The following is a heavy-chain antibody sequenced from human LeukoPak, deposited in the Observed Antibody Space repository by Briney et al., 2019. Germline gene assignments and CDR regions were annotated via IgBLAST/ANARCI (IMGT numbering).Heavy chain of an antibody. CDR2: ISKSGSTI. V-gene: IGHV3-11*04. CDR1: GFSFTDYS. J-gene: IGHJ6*03. D-gene: IGHD5-12*01. Sequence: GGSLRLSCAASGFSFTDYSMSWIRQAPGKGLEWVSYISKSGSTIYYADSVKGRFTISRDNAKKSPYLQMNSLRAEDTAVYYCAREEATIMWINYYYMDVWGKGTTVTVSS. CDR3: AREEATIMWINYYYMDV.